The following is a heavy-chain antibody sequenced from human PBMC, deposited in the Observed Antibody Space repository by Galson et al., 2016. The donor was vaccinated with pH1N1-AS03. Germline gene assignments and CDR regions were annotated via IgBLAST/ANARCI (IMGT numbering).Heavy chain of an antibody. V-gene: IGHV3-23*01. J-gene: IGHJ4*02. CDR2: ISASGGDT. Sequence: SLRLFCAASGFSFNTFAMSWVRQAQGKGLEWVSSISASGGDTYYADSVKGRFTISRDNSRNTLYLQMNSLRAEEAAIYYCARRSPWESYYFDYWGQGTLVTVSS. CDR1: GFSFNTFA. D-gene: IGHD3-16*01. CDR3: ARRSPWESYYFDY.